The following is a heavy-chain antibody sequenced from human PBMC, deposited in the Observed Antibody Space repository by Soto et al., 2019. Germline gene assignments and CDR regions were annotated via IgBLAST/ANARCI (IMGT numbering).Heavy chain of an antibody. D-gene: IGHD6-19*01. CDR3: AKSSGYTSDSYSV. Sequence: GGSLRLSCAASEFTFSSYAMSWVRQAPGKGLEWVSGISGSGSCTYYADSVKARFSISRDNSKNTLYLQMNSLRAEDTAVYYCAKSSGYTSDSYSVWGQGTLVTVSS. CDR2: ISGSGSCT. CDR1: EFTFSSYA. V-gene: IGHV3-23*01. J-gene: IGHJ4*02.